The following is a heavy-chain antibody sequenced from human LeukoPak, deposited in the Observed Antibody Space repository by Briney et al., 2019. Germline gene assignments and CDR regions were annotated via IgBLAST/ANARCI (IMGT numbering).Heavy chain of an antibody. Sequence: GGSLRLSCAASGFTVSNNYMSWVRQAPGKGLEWVSVIYSGGSTNYADSVKGRFTISRDNSKNTLYLQMNSLRAEDTAVYYCARDNPRCCGVVPANIDDYWGQGTLVTVSS. V-gene: IGHV3-66*01. CDR3: ARDNPRCCGVVPANIDDY. CDR2: IYSGGST. CDR1: GFTVSNNY. J-gene: IGHJ4*02. D-gene: IGHD2-15*01.